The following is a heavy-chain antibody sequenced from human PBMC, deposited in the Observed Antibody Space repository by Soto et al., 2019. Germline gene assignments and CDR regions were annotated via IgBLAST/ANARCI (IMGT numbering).Heavy chain of an antibody. CDR1: GFTFSSYG. CDR3: AKKKNVDIVATQPFDY. D-gene: IGHD5-12*01. V-gene: IGHV3-30*18. Sequence: QVQLVESGGGVVQPGRSLRLSCAASGFTFSSYGMHWVRQAPGKGLEWVAVISYDGSNKYYADSVKGRFTISRDNSKNTLYLQMNSLRAEDTAVYYCAKKKNVDIVATQPFDYWGQGTLVTVSS. CDR2: ISYDGSNK. J-gene: IGHJ4*02.